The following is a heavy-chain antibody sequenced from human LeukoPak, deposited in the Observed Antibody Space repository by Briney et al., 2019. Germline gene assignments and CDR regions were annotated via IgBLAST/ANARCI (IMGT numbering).Heavy chain of an antibody. J-gene: IGHJ4*02. CDR2: IKQDGSEK. D-gene: IGHD3-22*01. Sequence: GGSLRLSCAASGFTFSSYWMSWVRQAPGKGLEWVANIKQDGSEKYYVDSVKGRFTISRDNAKNSLYLQMNSLRAEDTAVYYCAGDGYYDSSAYWGQGTLVTVSS. CDR3: AGDGYYDSSAY. V-gene: IGHV3-7*01. CDR1: GFTFSSYW.